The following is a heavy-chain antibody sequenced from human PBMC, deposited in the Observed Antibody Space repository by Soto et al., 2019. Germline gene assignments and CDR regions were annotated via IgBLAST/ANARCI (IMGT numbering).Heavy chain of an antibody. J-gene: IGHJ4*02. D-gene: IGHD5-12*01. Sequence: TLSLTCTVSGGSISSGDYFWSWIRQSPGKGLEWIGYIYYSGSTYYNPSLKSRLTMSVDTSKNQFSLKMNSVTAADTAVYYCARVIEMATIFDSWGQGTLVTVSS. V-gene: IGHV4-30-4*01. CDR1: GGSISSGDYF. CDR2: IYYSGST. CDR3: ARVIEMATIFDS.